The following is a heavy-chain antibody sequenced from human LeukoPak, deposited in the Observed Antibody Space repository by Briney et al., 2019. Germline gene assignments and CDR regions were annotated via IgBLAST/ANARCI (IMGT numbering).Heavy chain of an antibody. CDR1: DFSFTTYA. V-gene: IGHV3-23*01. D-gene: IGHD3-10*01. CDR3: AKESSLLRGPLVIYYFDF. CDR2: ISGGGTIT. J-gene: IGHJ4*02. Sequence: GGSLRLSCAASDFSFTTYAMSWVRQAPGKGLEWVSSISGGGTITYYADSVKGRFTISRDNTKNTLYLQMNSLRAEDTAVYYCAKESSLLRGPLVIYYFDFWGQGTLVTVSS.